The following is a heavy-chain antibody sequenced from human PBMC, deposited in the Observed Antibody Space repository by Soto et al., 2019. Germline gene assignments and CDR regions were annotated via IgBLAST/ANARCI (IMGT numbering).Heavy chain of an antibody. D-gene: IGHD3-16*01. V-gene: IGHV1-69*06. J-gene: IGHJ6*02. Sequence: QVQLVQSGAEVKKPGSSVKVSCKASGGTFSSYAISWVRQAPGQGLEWMGGIIPIFGTANYAQKFQGRVTITADKSTSTAYMELSSLRSEDTAVYYCAREIYSEGIGGPHSHFYYYGMDVWGQGTTVTVSS. CDR2: IIPIFGTA. CDR1: GGTFSSYA. CDR3: AREIYSEGIGGPHSHFYYYGMDV.